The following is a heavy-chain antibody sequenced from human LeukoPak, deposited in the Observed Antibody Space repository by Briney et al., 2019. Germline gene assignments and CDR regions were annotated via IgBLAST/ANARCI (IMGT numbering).Heavy chain of an antibody. J-gene: IGHJ4*02. CDR1: GYTFTSYG. D-gene: IGHD6-25*01. CDR2: ISAYNGNT. V-gene: IGHV1-18*01. CDR3: ARDVPDSSGTGPFDY. Sequence: ASVKVSCKASGYTFTSYGISWVRQAPGQGLEWMGWISAYNGNTNYAQKLQGRVTITADESTSTAYMELSSLRSEDTAVYYCARDVPDSSGTGPFDYWGQGTLVTVSS.